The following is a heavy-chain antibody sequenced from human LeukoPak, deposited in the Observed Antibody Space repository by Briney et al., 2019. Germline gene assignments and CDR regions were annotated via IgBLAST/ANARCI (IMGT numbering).Heavy chain of an antibody. J-gene: IGHJ4*02. D-gene: IGHD2-15*01. V-gene: IGHV3-23*01. CDR1: GFIFSRYA. CDR2: ISGSGGST. CDR3: AKRSGDSYFLDS. Sequence: GGSLRLSCAAAGFIFSRYAMTWVRQAPGKGLEWVSSISGSGGSTYYADSVKGRFTISRDTSKSTLYLQMSSLRAEDTAVYYCAKRSGDSYFLDSWGQGTLVTVSS.